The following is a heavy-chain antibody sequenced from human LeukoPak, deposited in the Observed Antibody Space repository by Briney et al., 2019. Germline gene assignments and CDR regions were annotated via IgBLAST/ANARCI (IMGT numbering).Heavy chain of an antibody. CDR3: AKDLSSGWYPYYFYF. D-gene: IGHD6-19*01. CDR1: GFTFSNYA. Sequence: GGSLRLSCAASGFTFSNYAMNWVRQAPGKGLEWVSAISGSGAATFNADSVKGRFTISRDNSKNTLYLQMNSLRAEDTAVYYCAKDLSSGWYPYYFYFWGRGTLVTVSS. J-gene: IGHJ4*02. V-gene: IGHV3-23*01. CDR2: ISGSGAAT.